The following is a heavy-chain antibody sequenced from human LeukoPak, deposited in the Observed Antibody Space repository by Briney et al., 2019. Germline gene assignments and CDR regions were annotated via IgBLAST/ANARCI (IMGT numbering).Heavy chain of an antibody. CDR1: GGSISSGGYS. CDR2: IYHSGST. J-gene: IGHJ3*02. V-gene: IGHV4-30-2*01. CDR3: ARGGDYYDSSGYPDAFDI. D-gene: IGHD3-22*01. Sequence: SETLSLTCAVSGGSISSGGYSWSWIRQPPGKGLEWIGYIYHSGSTYYSPSLKSRVTISVDRSKNQFSLKLSSVTAADTAVYYCARGGDYYDSSGYPDAFDIWGQGTMVTVSS.